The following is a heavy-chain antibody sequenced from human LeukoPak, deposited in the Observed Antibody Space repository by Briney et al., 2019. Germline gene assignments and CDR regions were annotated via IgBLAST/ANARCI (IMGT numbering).Heavy chain of an antibody. CDR3: ARETVALGSFDY. D-gene: IGHD2-15*01. J-gene: IGHJ4*02. Sequence: SETLSLTCTVSGGSISSGEYYWSWIRQPPGKGLEWIGYIYYSGSTYYNPSLKSRVTISVDTSKNQFSLKLSSVTAADTAVYYCARETVALGSFDYWGQGTLVTVSS. CDR2: IYYSGST. V-gene: IGHV4-30-4*08. CDR1: GGSISSGEYY.